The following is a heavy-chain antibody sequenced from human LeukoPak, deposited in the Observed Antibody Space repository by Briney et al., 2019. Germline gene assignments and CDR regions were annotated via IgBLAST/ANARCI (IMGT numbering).Heavy chain of an antibody. J-gene: IGHJ3*02. V-gene: IGHV1-46*01. CDR2: ISPSGGST. CDR3: TRTYYYGSSGYYYGRDAFDM. D-gene: IGHD3-22*01. Sequence: ASVTVSCKASGYTFTTYYIHWVRQSPGQGLEWMGIISPSGGSTSYAQKIQGRVTMTRDTSTSTVYMELSSLRSEATAVYHCTRTYYYGSSGYYYGRDAFDMWGQGTMVTVSS. CDR1: GYTFTTYY.